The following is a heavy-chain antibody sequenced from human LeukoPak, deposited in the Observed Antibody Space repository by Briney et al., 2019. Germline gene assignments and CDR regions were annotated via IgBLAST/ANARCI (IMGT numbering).Heavy chain of an antibody. CDR1: GGSLKPYY. D-gene: IGHD1-26*01. Sequence: PSGALALPLPFPGGSLKPYYWSWIRPSPGKGVAWVGSISYSWRTHSHPALHNRVTISVDMSKPQFYLELRSVTGADTGVYYCARARYREINYAYAGGYYYMDVWGKGTTVTVSS. CDR2: ISYSWRT. V-gene: IGHV4-59*01. CDR3: ARARYREINYAYAGGYYYMDV. J-gene: IGHJ6*03.